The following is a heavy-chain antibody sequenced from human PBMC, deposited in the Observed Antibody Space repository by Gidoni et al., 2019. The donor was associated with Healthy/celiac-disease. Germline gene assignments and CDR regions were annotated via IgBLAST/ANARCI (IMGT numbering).Heavy chain of an antibody. D-gene: IGHD3-16*02. Sequence: QVQLVESGGGLVKPGGSLRLSCAASGFTFCDYYLSWSRQGPGKGLECVSYISSSGSTIYYADSVKGRFTISRDNAKNTLYLQMNSLRAEDTAVYYCARAYYDYIWGSYRSYYFDYWGQGTLVTVSS. V-gene: IGHV3-11*01. CDR3: ARAYYDYIWGSYRSYYFDY. CDR1: GFTFCDYY. CDR2: ISSSGSTI. J-gene: IGHJ4*02.